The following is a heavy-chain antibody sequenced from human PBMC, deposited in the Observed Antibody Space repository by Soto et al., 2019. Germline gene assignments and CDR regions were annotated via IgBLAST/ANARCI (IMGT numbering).Heavy chain of an antibody. V-gene: IGHV1-3*04. CDR2: INTGNGNT. CDR3: ARHGSDSGWFFFDP. D-gene: IGHD6-19*01. CDR1: GYTFTHYA. Sequence: ASVRVSCKASGYTFTHYAMHWVRQAPGQRLEWMGWINTGNGNTKYSQKFQGRVTITTDTSASTAYMELSSLRSEDTAVYYCARHGSDSGWFFFDPWGQGALVTVSS. J-gene: IGHJ5*02.